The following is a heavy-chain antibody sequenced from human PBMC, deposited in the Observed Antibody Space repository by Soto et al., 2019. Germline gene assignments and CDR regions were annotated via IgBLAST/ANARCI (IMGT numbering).Heavy chain of an antibody. CDR2: IYTSGST. CDR3: ARLSNDSGDYGGYFYY. J-gene: IGHJ4*02. D-gene: IGHD4-17*01. Sequence: PSETLSLTWTVSGGSISSYYWSWIRQPAGKGLEWIGRIYTSGSTNYNPSLTSRVTMSVDTSKNQFSLKLSSVTAADTAVYYCARLSNDSGDYGGYFYYWGQGTLVTVSS. V-gene: IGHV4-4*07. CDR1: GGSISSYY.